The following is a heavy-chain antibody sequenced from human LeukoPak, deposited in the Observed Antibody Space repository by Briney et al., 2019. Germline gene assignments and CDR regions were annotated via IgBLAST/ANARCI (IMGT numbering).Heavy chain of an antibody. CDR1: GFTFDDYG. CDR2: INWNGGST. D-gene: IGHD5-24*01. Sequence: GGSLRLSCAASGFTFDDYGMSWVRQAPGKGLEWVSGINWNGGSTGYADSVKGRFTISRDNAKNSLYLQMNSLRAEDTALYYCARDQEQEGSTIHTEYYYYYYMDVWGKGTTVTVSS. J-gene: IGHJ6*03. V-gene: IGHV3-20*04. CDR3: ARDQEQEGSTIHTEYYYYYYMDV.